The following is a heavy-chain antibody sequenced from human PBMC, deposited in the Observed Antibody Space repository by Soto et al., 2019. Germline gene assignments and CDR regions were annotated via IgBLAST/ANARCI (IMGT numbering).Heavy chain of an antibody. D-gene: IGHD1-1*01. V-gene: IGHV4-39*01. Sequence: PSETLSLTCTVSGGSISSSSYYWGWIRQPPGKGLEWIGSIYYSGSTYYNPSLKSRVTISVDTSKNQFSLKLSSVTAADTAVYYCASSKGPTGAYGYWGQGTLVTVSS. CDR2: IYYSGST. CDR1: GGSISSSSYY. J-gene: IGHJ4*02. CDR3: ASSKGPTGAYGY.